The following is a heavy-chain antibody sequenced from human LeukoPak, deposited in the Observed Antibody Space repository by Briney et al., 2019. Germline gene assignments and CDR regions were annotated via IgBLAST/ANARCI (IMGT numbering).Heavy chain of an antibody. J-gene: IGHJ6*02. CDR3: ARGNQWLVSEYYYGMDV. V-gene: IGHV4-4*02. CDR2: IYHSGST. D-gene: IGHD6-19*01. Sequence: PSETLSLTCAVSGGSISSSNWWSWVRQPPGKGLEWIREIYHSGSTNYNPSLKSRVTISVDKSKNQFSLKLSSVTAADTAVYYCARGNQWLVSEYYYGMDVWGQGTTVTVSS. CDR1: GGSISSSNW.